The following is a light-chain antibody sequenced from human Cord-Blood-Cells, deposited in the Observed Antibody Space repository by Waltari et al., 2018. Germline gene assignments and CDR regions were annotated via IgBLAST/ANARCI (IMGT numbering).Light chain of an antibody. CDR1: RGVSSH. V-gene: IGKV3-15*01. J-gene: IGKJ1*01. CDR2: GAP. CDR3: EQDNNWAKT. Sequence: STRASRGVSSHVTWDQQTPGRAPRVPICGAPSSATGSPARFSGSGSGRVFTITISSLQSEDFAVYYCEQDNNWAKTFGQGTKVEIK.